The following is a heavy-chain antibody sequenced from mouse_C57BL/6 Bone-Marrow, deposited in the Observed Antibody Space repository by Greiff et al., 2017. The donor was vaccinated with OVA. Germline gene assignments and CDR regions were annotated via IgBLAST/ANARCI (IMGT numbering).Heavy chain of an antibody. Sequence: VQLKESVAELVRPGASVKLSCTASGFNIKNTYMHWVKQRPEQGLEWIGRIDPANGNTKYAPKFQGKATITEDTSSNTAYLQLSSLTSEDTAIYYCARSIYYDYEDYFDYWGQGTTLTVSS. D-gene: IGHD2-4*01. CDR1: GFNIKNTY. J-gene: IGHJ2*01. V-gene: IGHV14-3*01. CDR2: IDPANGNT. CDR3: ARSIYYDYEDYFDY.